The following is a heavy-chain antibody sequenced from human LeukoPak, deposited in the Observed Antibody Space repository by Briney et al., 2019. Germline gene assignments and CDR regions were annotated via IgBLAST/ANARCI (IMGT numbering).Heavy chain of an antibody. J-gene: IGHJ6*02. D-gene: IGHD4-17*01. CDR1: GFTFSSYA. CDR3: AKTTVTTSHYYYGMDV. Sequence: GGSLRLSCAASGFTFSSYAMSWVRQAPGKGLEWVSAISGSGGSTYYADSVKGRFTISSDNSKNTLYLQMNSPRAEDTAVYYCAKTTVTTSHYYYGMDVWGQGTTVTVSS. CDR2: ISGSGGST. V-gene: IGHV3-23*01.